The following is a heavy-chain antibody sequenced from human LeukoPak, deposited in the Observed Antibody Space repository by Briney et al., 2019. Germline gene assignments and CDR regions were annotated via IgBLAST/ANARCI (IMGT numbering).Heavy chain of an antibody. CDR2: INDGGGRT. CDR3: ARRVRGVINY. Sequence: GGSLRLSCAASGFIFSSYAMNWVRQAPGKGLEWVSAINDGGGRTYYADSVKGRFTISRDNSKNTLYLQMNSLRAEDMAVYYCARRVRGVINYWGQGTLVTVSS. CDR1: GFIFSSYA. V-gene: IGHV3-23*01. D-gene: IGHD3-10*01. J-gene: IGHJ4*02.